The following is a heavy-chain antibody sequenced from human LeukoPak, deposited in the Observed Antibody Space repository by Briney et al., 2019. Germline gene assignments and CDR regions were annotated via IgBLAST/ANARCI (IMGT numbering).Heavy chain of an antibody. V-gene: IGHV1-8*01. CDR1: GYTFTSYD. D-gene: IGHD3-10*01. J-gene: IGHJ4*02. CDR3: ARGTTRNYGDFDY. Sequence: GASVKVSCKASGYTFTSYDINWVRQATGQGLEWMGWMNPDSGNTGYAQRFQGRVTLTRNPSISTAYMEVSSLRSEDTAVYFCARGTTRNYGDFDYWGQGTLVTVPS. CDR2: MNPDSGNT.